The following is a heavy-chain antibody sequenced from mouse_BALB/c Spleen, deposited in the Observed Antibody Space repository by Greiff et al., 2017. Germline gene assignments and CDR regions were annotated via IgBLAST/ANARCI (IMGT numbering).Heavy chain of an antibody. CDR3: ARDGNYYFDY. CDR2: ISSGGSYT. D-gene: IGHD2-1*01. Sequence: EVHLVESGGDLVKPGGSLKLSCAASGFTFSSYGMSWVRQTPDKRLEWVATISSGGSYTYYPDSVKGRFTISRDNAKNTLYLQMSSLKSEDTAMYYCARDGNYYFDYWGQGTTLTVSS. J-gene: IGHJ2*01. CDR1: GFTFSSYG. V-gene: IGHV5-6*01.